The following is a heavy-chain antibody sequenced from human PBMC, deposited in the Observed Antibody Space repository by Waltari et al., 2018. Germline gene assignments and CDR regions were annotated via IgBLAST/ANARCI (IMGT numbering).Heavy chain of an antibody. V-gene: IGHV7-4-1*02. CDR2: INTNTGNP. CDR1: GYTFTNYD. Sequence: QVQLVQSGSELKKPGASVKVSCKASGYTFTNYDKNWLRQAPGQGLELMGWINTNTGNPTYVQGFTGRFVFSLDTSVSTAYLQINSLKADDTAVYYCAREVVPAATIVVNWFDPWGQGTLVTVSS. CDR3: AREVVPAATIVVNWFDP. J-gene: IGHJ5*02. D-gene: IGHD2-2*01.